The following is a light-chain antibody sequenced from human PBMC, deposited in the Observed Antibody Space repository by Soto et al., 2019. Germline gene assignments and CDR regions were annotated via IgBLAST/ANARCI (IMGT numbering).Light chain of an antibody. V-gene: IGLV2-8*01. Sequence: QSALTQPPSASGSPGQSVTISCTGTSSDVGKYDYVSWFQHHPGKAPKLIIYEVSKRPSGVPDRFSGSKSGSTASLTVSGLQTEDEGDYYCQSFDTRLSTSVFGGGTKLTVL. CDR2: EVS. J-gene: IGLJ3*02. CDR1: SSDVGKYDY. CDR3: QSFDTRLSTSV.